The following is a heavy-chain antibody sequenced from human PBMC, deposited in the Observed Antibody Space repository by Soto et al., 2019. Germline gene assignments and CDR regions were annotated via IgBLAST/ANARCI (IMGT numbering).Heavy chain of an antibody. V-gene: IGHV3-30*18. CDR1: GFTFSSYG. D-gene: IGHD3-22*01. CDR3: AKSSSGYYYAPPGY. CDR2: ISYDGSNK. J-gene: IGHJ4*02. Sequence: GGSLRLSCAASGFTFSSYGMHWVRQAPGKGLEWVAVISYDGSNKYYADSVKGRFTISRDNSKNTLYLQMNSLRAEDTAVYYCAKSSSGYYYAPPGYWGQGT.